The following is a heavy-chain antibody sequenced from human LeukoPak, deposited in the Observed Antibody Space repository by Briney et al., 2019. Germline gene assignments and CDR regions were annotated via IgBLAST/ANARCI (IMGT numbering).Heavy chain of an antibody. CDR2: INSDGSST. J-gene: IGHJ4*02. CDR3: AGSAHCSGGSCYSPFDY. V-gene: IGHV3-74*01. Sequence: PGGSLRLSCAASGFTFSSYWMHWVRQAPGKGLVWVSRINSDGSSTSYADSVKGRFTISRDNAKNTLYLQMNSLRAEDTAVYYCAGSAHCSGGSCYSPFDYWGQGTLVTVSS. CDR1: GFTFSSYW. D-gene: IGHD2-15*01.